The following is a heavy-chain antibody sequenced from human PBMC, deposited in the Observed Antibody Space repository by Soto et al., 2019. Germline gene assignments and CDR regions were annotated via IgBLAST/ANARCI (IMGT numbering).Heavy chain of an antibody. V-gene: IGHV1-18*01. Sequence: GASVKVSCKASGYTFTSYGISWVRQAPGQGLEWMGWISAYNGNTNYAQKLQGRVTMTTDTSTSTAYMELRSLRSDDTAVYYCARVGRDMIVVVPVYYFDYRGQGTLVTVSS. J-gene: IGHJ4*02. CDR3: ARVGRDMIVVVPVYYFDY. CDR1: GYTFTSYG. CDR2: ISAYNGNT. D-gene: IGHD3-22*01.